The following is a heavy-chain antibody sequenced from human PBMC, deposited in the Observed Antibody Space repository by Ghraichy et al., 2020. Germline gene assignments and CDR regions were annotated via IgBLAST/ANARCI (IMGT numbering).Heavy chain of an antibody. CDR2: IYYSGST. CDR1: GGSISSYY. J-gene: IGHJ6*02. CDR3: AREGYGCSSTSCSYYYYGMDV. D-gene: IGHD2-2*01. Sequence: PETLSLTCTVSGGSISSYYWSWIRQPPGKGLEWIGYIYYSGSTNYNPSLKSRVTISVDTSKNQFSLKLSSVTAADTAVYYCAREGYGCSSTSCSYYYYGMDVWGQGTTVTVSS. V-gene: IGHV4-59*01.